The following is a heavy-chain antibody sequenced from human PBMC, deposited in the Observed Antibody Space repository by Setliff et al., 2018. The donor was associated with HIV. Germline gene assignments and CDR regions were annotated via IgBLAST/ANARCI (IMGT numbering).Heavy chain of an antibody. CDR1: GFTVSSNY. CDR2: IKWNGHST. D-gene: IGHD2-15*01. J-gene: IGHJ4*02. V-gene: IGHV3-20*04. Sequence: RSGGSLRLSCAASGFTVSSNYMGWVRQAPGKGLEWVSGIKWNGHSTIYADSVKGRFTISRDNSKNTLSLQMSSPRVEDTATYYCAKGLDSTNPWYFDSWGQGTLVTVSS. CDR3: AKGLDSTNPWYFDS.